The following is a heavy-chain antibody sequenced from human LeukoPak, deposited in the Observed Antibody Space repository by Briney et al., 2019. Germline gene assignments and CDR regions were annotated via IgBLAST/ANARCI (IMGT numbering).Heavy chain of an antibody. CDR2: IIPIFGTA. J-gene: IGHJ4*02. Sequence: VASVKVSCKASGGTFSSYAISWVRQAPGQGLEWMGGIIPIFGTANYAQKFQGRVTITADESTSTAYMELSSLRSEDTAVYYCASFYGDYVLTDYWGQGTLVTVSS. V-gene: IGHV1-69*13. D-gene: IGHD4-17*01. CDR3: ASFYGDYVLTDY. CDR1: GGTFSSYA.